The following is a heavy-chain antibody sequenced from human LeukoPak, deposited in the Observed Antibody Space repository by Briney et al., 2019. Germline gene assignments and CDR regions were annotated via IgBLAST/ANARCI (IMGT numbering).Heavy chain of an antibody. V-gene: IGHV3-66*01. CDR1: GFTVSSNY. J-gene: IGHJ3*02. CDR3: ARDEVAATRGAFDI. CDR2: IYSGGST. Sequence: PGRSLRLSCAASGFTVSSNYMSWVRQAPGKGLEWVSVIYSGGSTNYADSVKGRFTISRDNSKNKLYLQMNSVRAEDTAVYYCARDEVAATRGAFDIWGQGTMVTVS. D-gene: IGHD2-15*01.